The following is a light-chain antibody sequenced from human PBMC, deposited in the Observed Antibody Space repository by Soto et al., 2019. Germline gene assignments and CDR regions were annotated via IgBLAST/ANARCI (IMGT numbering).Light chain of an antibody. Sequence: DIQMTQSPSSLSASVGDRVTITCRASQSISSYLNWYQQKPGKAPKLLIYAASSLQSGVPSRFSCSGSGTDFTLTSSSLQPEDFATYYCQQSYSTPVTFGPGTKVDIK. CDR2: AAS. J-gene: IGKJ3*01. CDR3: QQSYSTPVT. CDR1: QSISSY. V-gene: IGKV1-39*01.